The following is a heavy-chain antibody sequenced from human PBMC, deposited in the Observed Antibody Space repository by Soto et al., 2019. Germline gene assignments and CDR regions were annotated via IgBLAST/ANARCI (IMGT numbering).Heavy chain of an antibody. V-gene: IGHV4-31*03. J-gene: IGHJ3*02. D-gene: IGHD2-21*02. CDR2: IYYSGST. Sequence: QVQLQESGPGLVKPSQTLSLTCTVSGGSISSGGYYWSWIRQHPGKGLEWIGYIYYSGSTYYNPSLKSRVTISVDTSKTQFSLKLSSVTAADTAVYYCARDREGDLGCPNAFDIWGQGTMVTVSS. CDR3: ARDREGDLGCPNAFDI. CDR1: GGSISSGGYY.